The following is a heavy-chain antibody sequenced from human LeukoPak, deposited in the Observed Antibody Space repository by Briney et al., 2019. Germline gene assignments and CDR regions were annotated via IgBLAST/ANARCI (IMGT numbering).Heavy chain of an antibody. J-gene: IGHJ1*01. Sequence: GSSVKVSCKASGGTFSSYAISWVRQAPGQGLEWMGGIIPIFGTANYAQKFQGRVTITADESTSTAYMELSSLRSEDTAVYYCARPHRPYSGSYYPFQHWGQGTLVTVSS. CDR3: ARPHRPYSGSYYPFQH. D-gene: IGHD1-26*01. V-gene: IGHV1-69*01. CDR2: IIPIFGTA. CDR1: GGTFSSYA.